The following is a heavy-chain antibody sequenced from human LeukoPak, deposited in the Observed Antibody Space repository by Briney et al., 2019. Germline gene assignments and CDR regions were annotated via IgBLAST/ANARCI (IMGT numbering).Heavy chain of an antibody. Sequence: GASVKVSCKASGYTFTGYYMHWVRQAPGQRLEWMGRINPNSGGTNYAQKFQGRVTMTRDTSISTAYMELSRLRSDDTAVYYCARGIAAAGTVDGAFDIWGQGTMVTVSS. CDR2: INPNSGGT. CDR1: GYTFTGYY. CDR3: ARGIAAAGTVDGAFDI. D-gene: IGHD6-13*01. V-gene: IGHV1-2*06. J-gene: IGHJ3*02.